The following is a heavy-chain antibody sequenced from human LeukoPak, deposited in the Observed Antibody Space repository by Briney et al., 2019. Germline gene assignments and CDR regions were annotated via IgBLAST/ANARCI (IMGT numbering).Heavy chain of an antibody. CDR2: VYDSEST. CDR1: GGSMSNKY. D-gene: IGHD3-16*02. Sequence: PSETLSPTCTVSGGSMSNKYWSWLRQPPGKGLEWIGYVYDSESTNYNPSLTRRVTISAHTSRNQFSLKLNSVTAADTAVYFCARDYRGFTPGWFDDWGQGTLVTVSS. J-gene: IGHJ4*02. V-gene: IGHV4-59*01. CDR3: ARDYRGFTPGWFDD.